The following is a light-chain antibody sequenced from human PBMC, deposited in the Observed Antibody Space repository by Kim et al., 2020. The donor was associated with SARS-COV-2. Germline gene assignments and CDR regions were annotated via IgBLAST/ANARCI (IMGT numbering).Light chain of an antibody. CDR1: SSDVGGYNY. V-gene: IGLV2-8*01. CDR2: EVS. Sequence: QSALTQPPSASGSPGQSVTISCTGTSSDVGGYNYVSWYQQHPGKAPKLMIYEVSKRPSGVPDRFSGSKSGNTDSLTVSGLQAEDEADYYCSSYAGSNNLVFGGGTQLTVL. CDR3: SSYAGSNNLV. J-gene: IGLJ3*02.